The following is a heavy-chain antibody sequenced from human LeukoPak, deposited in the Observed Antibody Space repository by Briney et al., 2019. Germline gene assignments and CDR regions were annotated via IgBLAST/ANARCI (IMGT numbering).Heavy chain of an antibody. Sequence: ASVKVSCKASGYTFTSNYIHWVRQAPGQGLEWMGMIYPRDGSTSYAQKFQGRVTVTRDTSTSTVHMELSGLRSEDTAVYYCARDQEGFDYWAREPWSPSPQ. CDR3: ARDQEGFDY. J-gene: IGHJ4*02. CDR1: GYTFTSNY. CDR2: IYPRDGST. V-gene: IGHV1-46*01.